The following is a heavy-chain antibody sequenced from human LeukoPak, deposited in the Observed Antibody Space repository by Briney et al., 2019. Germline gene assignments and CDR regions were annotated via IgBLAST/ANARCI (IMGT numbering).Heavy chain of an antibody. CDR2: IKQDGREK. V-gene: IGHV3-7*01. J-gene: IGHJ4*02. CDR1: GFTFSSYW. D-gene: IGHD1-14*01. CDR3: ARGTYYFDY. Sequence: PGGSLRLSCAASGFTFSSYWMSWVRQAPGKGLEWVANIKQDGREKYYVDSVKGRFTISRDNAENSLYLQMNTLRAEDTAVYYCARGTYYFDYWGQGTLVTVSS.